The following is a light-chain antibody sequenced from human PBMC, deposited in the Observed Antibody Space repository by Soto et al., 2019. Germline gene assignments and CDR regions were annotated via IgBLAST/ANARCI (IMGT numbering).Light chain of an antibody. J-gene: IGLJ1*01. Sequence: SAVTQPGSVSRSPGPSITLSCTGTSSDVGNYNLVSWYQHHPGKAPKLMIYEVSKRPSGVSNRFSGSKSGDTASLTVSGLQAEDEADYYCCSYAGSNYVFGTGTKVTVL. CDR1: SSDVGNYNL. CDR3: CSYAGSNYV. CDR2: EVS. V-gene: IGLV2-23*02.